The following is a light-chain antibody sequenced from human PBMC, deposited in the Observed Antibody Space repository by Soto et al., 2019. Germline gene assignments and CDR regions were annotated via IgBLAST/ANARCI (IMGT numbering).Light chain of an antibody. CDR3: SSYTTSSTVV. CDR2: EVS. Sequence: QSALTQPASASASPGQSITISCTGTASDVGAYNYVSWYQQHPGKAPKLMIYEVSKRPSGVSNRFSGSKSGNTASLTISGLQGEDEADYYCSSYTTSSTVVFGGGTKRTVL. CDR1: ASDVGAYNY. V-gene: IGLV2-14*01. J-gene: IGLJ2*01.